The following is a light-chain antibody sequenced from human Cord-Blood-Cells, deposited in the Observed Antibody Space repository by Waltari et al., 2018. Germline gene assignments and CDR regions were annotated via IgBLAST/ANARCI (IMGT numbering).Light chain of an antibody. CDR1: SSDVGGYNY. Sequence: QSALTQPRSVSGSPGQSVTISCTGTSSDVGGYNYVSWYQQHPGKAPKPMIHDVSKRPSGVPDRFSGSKSGKPASLNISGLQAEDEADYDCCSYAGSYTWVFGGVTKLTVL. V-gene: IGLV2-11*01. CDR2: DVS. CDR3: CSYAGSYTWV. J-gene: IGLJ3*02.